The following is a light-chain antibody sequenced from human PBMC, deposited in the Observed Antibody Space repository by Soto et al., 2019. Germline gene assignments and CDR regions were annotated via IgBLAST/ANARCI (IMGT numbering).Light chain of an antibody. CDR1: NSDVGSYNL. Sequence: QSALTQPASVSGSPGQSITISCTGTNSDVGSYNLVSWYQQHPGKAPKLMIYEGTKRPSGVSNRFSGSKSGDTAFLTISGLQAEDEADYYCCSYAGSSTYVFGTGTKLTVL. CDR2: EGT. V-gene: IGLV2-23*01. CDR3: CSYAGSSTYV. J-gene: IGLJ1*01.